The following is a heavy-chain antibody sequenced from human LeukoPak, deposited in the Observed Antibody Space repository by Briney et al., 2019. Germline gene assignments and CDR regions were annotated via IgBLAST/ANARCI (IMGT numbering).Heavy chain of an antibody. J-gene: IGHJ4*02. CDR1: SSCT. CDR3: AKETSSGNFVTIDC. V-gene: IGHV3-23*01. CDR2: ITGDGRGT. Sequence: SSCTVSWYRPTPAKALERVSAITGDGRGTNHADSVKGRFTIFRDNSKNTLFLQMNSLRADDTAVYYCAKETSSGNFVTIDCWGQGALVTVSS. D-gene: IGHD1-26*01.